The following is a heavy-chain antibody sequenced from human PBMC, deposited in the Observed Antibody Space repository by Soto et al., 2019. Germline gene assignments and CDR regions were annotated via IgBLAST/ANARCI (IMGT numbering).Heavy chain of an antibody. Sequence: QLQLQESGSGLVKPSQTLSLTCAVSGGSISSGGYSWSWIRQPPGQGLELIAYIYHSVRTYYNPSLKSRVTISVDRSKHQSSLKLTSVTAAKTAVYYFAIVPDYWGKVTLVTVSS. CDR2: IYHSVRT. CDR1: GGSISSGGYS. V-gene: IGHV4-30-2*01. J-gene: IGHJ4*02. CDR3: AIVPDY.